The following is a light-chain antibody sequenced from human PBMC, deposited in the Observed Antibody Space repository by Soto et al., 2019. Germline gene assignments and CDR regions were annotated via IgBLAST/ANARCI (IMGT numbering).Light chain of an antibody. V-gene: IGKV3-15*01. Sequence: EIVLTQSPGTLSVSPGERATLSCRASQRIGSNLAWYQQNPGQAPRLLIYDASTRATGIPARFSGSGSGTEFTLTISSLQSEDFAVYYCQQYNNWPLLTFGGGTKVEI. CDR1: QRIGSN. CDR2: DAS. J-gene: IGKJ4*01. CDR3: QQYNNWPLLT.